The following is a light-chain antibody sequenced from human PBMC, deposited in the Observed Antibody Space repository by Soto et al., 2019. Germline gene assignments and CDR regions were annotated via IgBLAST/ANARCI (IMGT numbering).Light chain of an antibody. Sequence: ETVMTQSPATLSVSPGERAALSCRASQSVSSDLAWYQQKPGQAPRLLIYGASTRATGIPARFSGSGSGTQFTLTIYSLQSEDFAVYYCQQYNKWPLTFGGGTKVEIK. CDR2: GAS. CDR1: QSVSSD. V-gene: IGKV3-15*01. J-gene: IGKJ4*01. CDR3: QQYNKWPLT.